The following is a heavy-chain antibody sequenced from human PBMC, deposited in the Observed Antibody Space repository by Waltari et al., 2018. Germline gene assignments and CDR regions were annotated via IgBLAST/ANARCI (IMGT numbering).Heavy chain of an antibody. CDR2: IYYSGRT. CDR1: GGSISSYY. CDR3: ARASLGLGYFDY. Sequence: QVQLQESGPGLVKPSETLSLTCTVSGGSISSYYWSWIRQPPGKGLEWIGYIYYSGRTNYNPSLKSRVTISVDTSKNQFSLKLSSVTAADTAVYYCARASLGLGYFDYWGQGTLVTVSS. J-gene: IGHJ4*02. V-gene: IGHV4-59*01. D-gene: IGHD7-27*01.